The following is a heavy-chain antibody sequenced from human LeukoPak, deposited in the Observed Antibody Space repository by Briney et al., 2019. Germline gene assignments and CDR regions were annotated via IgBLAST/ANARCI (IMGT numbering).Heavy chain of an antibody. Sequence: GGSLRLSCAASGFTFSSYSMNWARQTPGKGLEWVSSISSSTYIYYADSVKGRFTISRDNAKNSLYLQMNSLRAEDTAVYYCAREPTAMILWGQGTLVTVSS. V-gene: IGHV3-21*01. CDR3: AREPTAMIL. J-gene: IGHJ4*02. CDR2: ISSSTYI. CDR1: GFTFSSYS. D-gene: IGHD5-18*01.